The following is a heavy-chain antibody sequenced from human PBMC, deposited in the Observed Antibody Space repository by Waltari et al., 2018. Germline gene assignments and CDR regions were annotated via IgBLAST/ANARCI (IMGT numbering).Heavy chain of an antibody. J-gene: IGHJ4*02. Sequence: EVQLLESGGGLVQPGGSLRLSCAASGFTFSSSAMSWVRPAPGKGLEWVSAISGSGGSTYYADSVKGRFTISRDNSKNTLYLQMNSLRAEDTAVYYCAKLCSGGSCYYDYWGQGTLVTVSS. V-gene: IGHV3-23*01. D-gene: IGHD2-15*01. CDR1: GFTFSSSA. CDR3: AKLCSGGSCYYDY. CDR2: ISGSGGST.